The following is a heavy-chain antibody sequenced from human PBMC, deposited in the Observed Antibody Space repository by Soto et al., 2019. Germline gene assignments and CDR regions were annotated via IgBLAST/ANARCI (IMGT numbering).Heavy chain of an antibody. D-gene: IGHD3-10*01. V-gene: IGHV1-3*01. Sequence: ASVKVSCKSSGFTFTSYAIHWLRQAPGQRPQWMGWINGGSGNTKYSQDFQGRVTFTRDTFATTAYLELSSLRSEDTAVYYCARVPPWGHSAGDYYIQHYDSWGQGTPVTVSS. CDR3: ARVPPWGHSAGDYYIQHYDS. J-gene: IGHJ4*02. CDR2: INGGSGNT. CDR1: GFTFTSYA.